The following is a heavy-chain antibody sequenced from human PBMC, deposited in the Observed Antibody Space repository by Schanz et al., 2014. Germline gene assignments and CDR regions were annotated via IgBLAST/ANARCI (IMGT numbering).Heavy chain of an antibody. Sequence: EVQVVESGGGLVQPGGSLRLSCAVSGFTVSANYMIWVRQPPGKGLEWVSLIDYAGSTNYADSVKGRMTVSRDTSKNALFLQMNNLRAEDTAVYFCARDNGRIPAANSFDYWGQGTRVTVSS. V-gene: IGHV3-66*01. CDR2: IDYAGST. CDR1: GFTVSANY. D-gene: IGHD1-26*01. J-gene: IGHJ4*02. CDR3: ARDNGRIPAANSFDY.